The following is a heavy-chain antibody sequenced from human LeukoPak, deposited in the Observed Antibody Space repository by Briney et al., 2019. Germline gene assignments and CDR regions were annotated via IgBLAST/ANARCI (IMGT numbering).Heavy chain of an antibody. Sequence: GGSLRLSCAASGFTSSSYGMNWVRQAPGKRLEWVSYISSSSDSIYYADSVKGRFTISRDNAENSLYLQMSSLRDEDTAVYYCARAMRSGYDYWGQGTLVTVSS. V-gene: IGHV3-48*02. CDR1: GFTSSSYG. CDR2: ISSSSDSI. CDR3: ARAMRSGYDY. D-gene: IGHD5-12*01. J-gene: IGHJ4*02.